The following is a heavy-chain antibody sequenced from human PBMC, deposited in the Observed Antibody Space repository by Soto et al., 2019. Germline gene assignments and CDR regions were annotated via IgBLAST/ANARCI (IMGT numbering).Heavy chain of an antibody. V-gene: IGHV4-34*04. J-gene: IGHJ5*02. CDR2: IXXVXXX. CDR1: GGSFRGFY. CDR3: TRRYNWNDNYFDP. Sequence: PSETLSLTCAVSGGSFRGFYWTWIRQSPGKGLXWLXXIXXVXXXXXNXXLKSRATISVDTSKNQFSLRLTSVTAAETAIYYCTRRYNWNDNYFDPWGPGALVTVSS. D-gene: IGHD1-20*01.